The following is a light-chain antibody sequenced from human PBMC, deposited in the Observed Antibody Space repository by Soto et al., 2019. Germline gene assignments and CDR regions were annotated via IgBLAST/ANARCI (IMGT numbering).Light chain of an antibody. CDR3: QQCNDWPPT. V-gene: IGKV3-15*01. CDR2: GAS. Sequence: EIVMTQSPATLSVSPGERATLSCRASQSVNGNLVWYQQKPGQAPRLLIYGASTRPTGVPARFIGSGSETEFTLTISSLQSEDFAVYYCQQCNDWPPTFGQGAKLEIK. J-gene: IGKJ1*01. CDR1: QSVNGN.